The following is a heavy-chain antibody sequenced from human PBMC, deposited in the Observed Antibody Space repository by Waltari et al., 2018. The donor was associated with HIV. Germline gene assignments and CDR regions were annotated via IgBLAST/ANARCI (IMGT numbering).Heavy chain of an antibody. Sequence: EVQLVESGGGLVKPGGSLILSCAASGFTFRSYNMNWVRQAPGKGLEWVSFISSSSSYIYYADSVKGRFTISRDNAKNSLNLQMNSLRAEDTAVYYCARDSLRGIGADGNWFDPWGQGTLVTVSS. CDR2: ISSSSSYI. D-gene: IGHD6-13*01. CDR1: GFTFRSYN. CDR3: ARDSLRGIGADGNWFDP. J-gene: IGHJ5*02. V-gene: IGHV3-21*01.